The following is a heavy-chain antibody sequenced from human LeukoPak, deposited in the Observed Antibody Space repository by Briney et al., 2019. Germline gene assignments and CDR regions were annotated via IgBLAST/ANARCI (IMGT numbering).Heavy chain of an antibody. Sequence: SETLSLTCAVSSYSISSGYYWGWIRQPPGKGLEWIGSIYHSGSTYYNPSLKSRVTISVDTSENQFSLKLSSVTAADTAVYYCARRGGVVLDYWGQGTLVTVSS. J-gene: IGHJ4*02. D-gene: IGHD3-3*01. V-gene: IGHV4-38-2*01. CDR2: IYHSGST. CDR3: ARRGGVVLDY. CDR1: SYSISSGYY.